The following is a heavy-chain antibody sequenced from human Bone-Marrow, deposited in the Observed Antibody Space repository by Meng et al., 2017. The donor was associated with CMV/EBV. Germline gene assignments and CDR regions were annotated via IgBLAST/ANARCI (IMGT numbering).Heavy chain of an antibody. V-gene: IGHV3-7*01. D-gene: IGHD6-13*01. CDR2: IKHDGSER. CDR3: ARGDYWAAAGTRSDY. CDR1: GFTFSYYW. Sequence: GESLKISCAASGFTFSYYWMSWVRQAPGKGLEWVANIKHDGSERYYVDSVKGRFTISRDNAKNSLYLQMNSLRAEDTAAYFCARGDYWAAAGTRSDYWGQGSLVTFSS. J-gene: IGHJ4*02.